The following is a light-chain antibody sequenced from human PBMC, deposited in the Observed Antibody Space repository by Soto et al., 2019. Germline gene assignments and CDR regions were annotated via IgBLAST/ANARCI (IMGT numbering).Light chain of an antibody. CDR1: SSDVGGYNY. CDR2: EVS. Sequence: QSALTQPASVSGSPGQSITISCTGTSSDVGGYNYVSWYQQHPGKAPKLMIYEVSNRPSGVSNRFSGSKSGNTASLTISGLQAEDEADYYCSSYTSSSIPRYVFGTGTKLTVL. V-gene: IGLV2-14*01. J-gene: IGLJ1*01. CDR3: SSYTSSSIPRYV.